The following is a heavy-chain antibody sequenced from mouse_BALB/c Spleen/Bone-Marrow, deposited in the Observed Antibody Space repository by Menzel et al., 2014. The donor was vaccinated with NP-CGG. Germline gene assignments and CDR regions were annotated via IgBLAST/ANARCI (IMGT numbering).Heavy chain of an antibody. CDR3: ARSNYYGSKDY. D-gene: IGHD1-1*01. CDR2: INPSTGYT. Sequence: QVQLQQSGAELAKPGASVKMSCKASGYTFTSYWMHWVKQRPGQGLEWIGYINPSTGYTEYNQKFKDKATLTADKSSSTAYMQLSSLTPEDSAVYYCARSNYYGSKDYWGQGTTLTVSS. CDR1: GYTFTSYW. V-gene: IGHV1-7*01. J-gene: IGHJ2*01.